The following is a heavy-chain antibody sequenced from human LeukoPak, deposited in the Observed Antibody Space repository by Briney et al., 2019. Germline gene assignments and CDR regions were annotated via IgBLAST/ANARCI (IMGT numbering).Heavy chain of an antibody. Sequence: QPGGSLRLSCAASGFAFSSYSMKWVRQAPGKGLEWVSYITSSSSAIYYADSVKGRFTISRDNAKNSLYLQMNSLRAEDTAVYYCARKSGSSGYPFDYWGQGTVVTASS. CDR1: GFAFSSYS. D-gene: IGHD3-22*01. CDR3: ARKSGSSGYPFDY. V-gene: IGHV3-48*01. J-gene: IGHJ4*02. CDR2: ITSSSSAI.